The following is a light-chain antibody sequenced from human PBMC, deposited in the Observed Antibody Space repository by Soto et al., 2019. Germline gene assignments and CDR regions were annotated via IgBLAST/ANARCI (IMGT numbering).Light chain of an antibody. CDR3: QSYDSSLSAL. V-gene: IGLV1-40*01. CDR2: GNS. J-gene: IGLJ3*02. Sequence: QSVLTQPPSVSGAPGQRVTISCTGSSSNIGAGYDVHWYQQLPGTAPKLLIYGNSNRPSGVPDRFSGSKSGTSASLANTGLQAEDEADYYCQSYDSSLSALFGGGTQLTVL. CDR1: SSNIGAGYD.